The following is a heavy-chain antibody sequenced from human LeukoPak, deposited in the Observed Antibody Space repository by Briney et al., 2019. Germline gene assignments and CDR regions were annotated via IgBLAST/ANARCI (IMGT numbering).Heavy chain of an antibody. CDR3: ARSRRDSAWYIDDY. CDR1: GFTFSSFN. J-gene: IGHJ4*02. CDR2: IDTTSTYI. V-gene: IGHV3-21*01. D-gene: IGHD6-13*01. Sequence: GGSLRLSCAASGFTFSSFNMNWVRQAPGKGLEWVASIDTTSTYIFYADSVRGRFTISSDHARSSLSLQMHSLTADDTAVYYCARSRRDSAWYIDDYWGQGTLVTVSS.